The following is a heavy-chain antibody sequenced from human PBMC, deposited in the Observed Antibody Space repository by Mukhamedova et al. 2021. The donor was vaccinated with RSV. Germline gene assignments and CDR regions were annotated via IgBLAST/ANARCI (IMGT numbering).Heavy chain of an antibody. J-gene: IGHJ4*02. CDR3: ARTASYFWSGEAFDY. V-gene: IGHV1-18*01. CDR2: ISAYNGNT. D-gene: IGHD3-3*01. Sequence: GLEWMGWISAYNGNTNYAQKLQGRVTMTTDTSTSTAYMELRSLRSDDTAVYYCARTASYFWSGEAFDYWGQVTLVTVSS.